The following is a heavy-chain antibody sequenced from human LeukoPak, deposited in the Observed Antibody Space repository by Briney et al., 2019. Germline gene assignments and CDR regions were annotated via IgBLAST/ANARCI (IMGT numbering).Heavy chain of an antibody. D-gene: IGHD2-2*01. V-gene: IGHV4-34*01. J-gene: IGHJ3*01. CDR1: GGSFSGYY. CDR3: VRGQDCSSTSCYNWYLDFEG. Sequence: SETLSLTCAVYGGSFSGYYWGWIGQPPGKGLEWIWEINHSGSTNYNPSLKSLVTISVETSKNQFSLKASTVTAADTAVYYCVRGQDCSSTSCYNWYLDFEGWGNGAMVT. CDR2: INHSGST.